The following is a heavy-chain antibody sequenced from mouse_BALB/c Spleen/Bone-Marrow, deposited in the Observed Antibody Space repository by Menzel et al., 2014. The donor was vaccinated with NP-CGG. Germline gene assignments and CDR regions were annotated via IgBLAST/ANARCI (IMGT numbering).Heavy chain of an antibody. CDR3: ASPSDGNPFAY. Sequence: VQLQQSGPQLVRPGASVKISCKASGYSFTSYWMHWVKQRPGQGLEWIGMIDPSDSETRLNQKFKDKATLTVDKSSSTAYMQLSSPTSEDSAVYYCASPSDGNPFAYWGKRTLVTVSA. J-gene: IGHJ3*01. CDR1: GYSFTSYW. V-gene: IGHV1S127*01. CDR2: IDPSDSET. D-gene: IGHD2-1*01.